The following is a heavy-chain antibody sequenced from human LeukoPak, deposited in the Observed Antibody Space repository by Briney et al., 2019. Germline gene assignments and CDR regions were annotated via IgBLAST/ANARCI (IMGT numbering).Heavy chain of an antibody. V-gene: IGHV1-3*03. D-gene: IGHD3-10*01. CDR2: INAGNGNT. Sequence: ASVKVSCKASGYTFTSYAMHWVRQAPGQRLEWMGWINAGNGNTKYSQEFQGRVTMTRNTSISTAYMELSSLRSEDTAVYYCARGARFTWFGELLSGYYYMDVWGKGTTVTISS. J-gene: IGHJ6*03. CDR3: ARGARFTWFGELLSGYYYMDV. CDR1: GYTFTSYA.